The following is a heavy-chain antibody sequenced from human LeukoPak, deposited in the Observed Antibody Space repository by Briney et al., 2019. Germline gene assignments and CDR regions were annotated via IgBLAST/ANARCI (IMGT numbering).Heavy chain of an antibody. Sequence: GGSLRLSCAASVFTFSSYAMNGVRQAPGRGLEYVSAISSNGGSTYYANSVKGRFTISRDNSKNTLYLQMNSLRAEDTAVYYCARDLGCSSTSCYPVRSNWFDPWGQGTLVTVSS. V-gene: IGHV3-64*01. CDR3: ARDLGCSSTSCYPVRSNWFDP. CDR2: ISSNGGST. J-gene: IGHJ5*02. CDR1: VFTFSSYA. D-gene: IGHD2-2*01.